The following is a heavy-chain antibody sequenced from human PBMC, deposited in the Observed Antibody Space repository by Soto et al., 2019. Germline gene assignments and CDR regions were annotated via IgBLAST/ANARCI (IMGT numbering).Heavy chain of an antibody. CDR3: ARDKITGLFDY. V-gene: IGHV4-59*12. CDR2: IYYAGST. Sequence: PSETLSLTCTVSGGSMISYYWSWIRQPPGRGLEWIGSIYYAGSTKYNPSLNSRVTISVDTSKNQFSLKVTSVTAADTVVYYWARDKITGLFDYWGQGTLVTVSS. J-gene: IGHJ4*02. CDR1: GGSMISYY. D-gene: IGHD2-8*02.